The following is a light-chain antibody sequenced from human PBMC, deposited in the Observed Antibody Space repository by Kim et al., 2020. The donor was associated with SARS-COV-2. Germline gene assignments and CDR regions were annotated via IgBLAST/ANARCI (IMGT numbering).Light chain of an antibody. CDR1: SSDVGGYNY. J-gene: IGLJ3*02. CDR2: DVS. CDR3: SSYTSSSTLV. Sequence: GQSITMSCTGTSSDVGGYNYVSWYQQHPGKAPKLMIYDVSNRPSGVSTRFSGSKSGNTASLTISGLQAEDEADYYCSSYTSSSTLVFGGGTKLTVL. V-gene: IGLV2-14*03.